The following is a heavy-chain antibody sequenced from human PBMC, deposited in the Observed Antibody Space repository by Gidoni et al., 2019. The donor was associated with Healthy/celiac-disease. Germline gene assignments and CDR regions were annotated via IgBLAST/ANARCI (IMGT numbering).Heavy chain of an antibody. CDR2: IIPIFGTA. V-gene: IGHV1-69*06. CDR1: GGTFSSYA. D-gene: IGHD6-13*01. Sequence: QVQLVQSGAEVKKPGSSVKVSCKASGGTFSSYAISWVRQAPGQGLEWMGGIIPIFGTANYAQKFQGRVTITADKSTSTAYMELSSLRSEDTAVYYCAKQGIEPSSSSWSFENYYYGMDVWGQGTTVTVSS. J-gene: IGHJ6*02. CDR3: AKQGIEPSSSSWSFENYYYGMDV.